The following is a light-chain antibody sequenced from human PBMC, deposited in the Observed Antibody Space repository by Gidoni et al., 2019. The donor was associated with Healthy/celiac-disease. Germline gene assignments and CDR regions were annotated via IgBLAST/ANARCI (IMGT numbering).Light chain of an antibody. V-gene: IGKV3-11*01. CDR1: QSVSSY. Sequence: EIVLTQSPATLSLSPGERATLSCRASQSVSSYLAWYQQKPGQAPRLLIYDASNRATGIPARFSGSGSGTDFPLTISSLEPEDFAVYYCQPRRTFGQGTKVEIK. CDR3: QPRRT. CDR2: DAS. J-gene: IGKJ1*01.